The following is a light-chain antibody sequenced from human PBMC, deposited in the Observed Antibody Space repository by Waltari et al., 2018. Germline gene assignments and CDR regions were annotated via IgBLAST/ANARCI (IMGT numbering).Light chain of an antibody. Sequence: DIQMTPYPSALSASVGDRVTISCRASQNIGSSLAWYQQTPGKAPKLLIYKASNLQIGVPAGFSASGSGTEFSFTISSLQPEDFATYYCQQYATYPWTFGQGSKVEIK. CDR1: QNIGSS. J-gene: IGKJ1*01. V-gene: IGKV1-5*03. CDR2: KAS. CDR3: QQYATYPWT.